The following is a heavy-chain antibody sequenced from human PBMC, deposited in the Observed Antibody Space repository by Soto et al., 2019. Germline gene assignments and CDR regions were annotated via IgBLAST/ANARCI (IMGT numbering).Heavy chain of an antibody. CDR1: GFNFSSYT. CDR2: ISSSISYI. Sequence: EVQLVESGGGLVKPGGSLRLSCAASGFNFSSYTMNWVRQAPGKGLEWVSYISSSISYIDYVDSVKGRFTISRDNAKNSLYLQMNSLRAEDTAVYYCARWSKGGGRTYCDFWSGQYYFDSWGQGTLVTVSS. D-gene: IGHD3-3*01. CDR3: ARWSKGGGRTYCDFWSGQYYFDS. J-gene: IGHJ4*02. V-gene: IGHV3-21*01.